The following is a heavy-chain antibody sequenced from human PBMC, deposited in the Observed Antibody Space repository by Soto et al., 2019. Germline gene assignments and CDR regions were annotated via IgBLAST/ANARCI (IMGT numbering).Heavy chain of an antibody. CDR2: IYYSGST. J-gene: IGHJ3*02. V-gene: IGHV4-39*01. D-gene: IGHD4-17*01. Sequence: PSETLSLTCTVSGGSISSSSYYSGWIRQPPGKGLEWIGSIYYSGSTYYNPSLKSRVTISVDTSKNQFSLKLSPVTAADAAVYYCARWMTTNGFDIWGQGTMVTVSS. CDR3: ARWMTTNGFDI. CDR1: GGSISSSSYY.